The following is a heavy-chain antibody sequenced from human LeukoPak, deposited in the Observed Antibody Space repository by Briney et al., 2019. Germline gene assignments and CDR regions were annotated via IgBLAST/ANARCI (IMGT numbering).Heavy chain of an antibody. CDR1: GFTFSSYA. CDR3: ARDLRRVSDY. J-gene: IGHJ4*02. V-gene: IGHV3-21*01. D-gene: IGHD6-6*01. CDR2: ISSDSNYI. Sequence: GGSLRLSCAASGFTFSSYAMNWVRQAPGKGLEWVAAISSDSNYIYYADSLKGRFTISRDNAKNSLFLQMNSLRVEDTAVYYCARDLRRVSDYWGQGTLVTVSS.